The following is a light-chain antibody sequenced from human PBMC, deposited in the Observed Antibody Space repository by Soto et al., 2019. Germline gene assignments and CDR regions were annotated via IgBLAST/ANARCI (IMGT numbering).Light chain of an antibody. CDR2: AAS. V-gene: IGKV1-27*01. Sequence: TRIPQPQPPRSDPVGAKVTLLSRAGKALGRNLAWYQQKPGKVPKLLIYAASTLQSGVPSRFSGSGSGTDFTLTISSLQPEDVATYYCQKYDSAPLFTFGPGTRVDVK. J-gene: IGKJ3*01. CDR3: QKYDSAPLFT. CDR1: KALGRN.